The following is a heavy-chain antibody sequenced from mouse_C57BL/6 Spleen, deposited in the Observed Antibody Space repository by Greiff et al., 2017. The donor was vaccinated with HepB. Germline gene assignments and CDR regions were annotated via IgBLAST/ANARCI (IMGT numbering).Heavy chain of an antibody. J-gene: IGHJ2*01. CDR2: ISYDGSN. D-gene: IGHD1-1*01. Sequence: DVQLQESGPGLVKPSQSLSLTCSVTGYSITSGYYWNWIRQFPGNKLEWMGYISYDGSNNYNPSLKNRIPITRDTSKNQFFLKLNSVTTEDTATYYCAREGYYGSSYFDYWGQGTTLTVSS. V-gene: IGHV3-6*01. CDR3: AREGYYGSSYFDY. CDR1: GYSITSGYY.